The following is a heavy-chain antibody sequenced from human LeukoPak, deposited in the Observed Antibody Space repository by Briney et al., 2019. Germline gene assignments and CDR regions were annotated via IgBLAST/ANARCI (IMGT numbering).Heavy chain of an antibody. CDR2: IYYSGST. V-gene: IGHV4-39*07. D-gene: IGHD5-18*01. CDR1: GGSISSSSYY. Sequence: SETLSLTCTVSGGSISSSSYYWGWIRQPPGKGLEWIGSIYYSGSTYYNPSLKSQVTISVDTSKNQFSLKLSSVTAADTAVYYCARDSSDTAMALDYWGQGTLVTVSS. J-gene: IGHJ4*02. CDR3: ARDSSDTAMALDY.